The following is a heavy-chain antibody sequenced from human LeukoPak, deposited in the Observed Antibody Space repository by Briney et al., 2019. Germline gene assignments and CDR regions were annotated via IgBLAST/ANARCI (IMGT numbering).Heavy chain of an antibody. D-gene: IGHD1-14*01. CDR1: GYSFTTYY. CDR3: ASDGIEGDYYYMDV. CDR2: NNPGGGTV. Sequence: RWASVKVSCKASGYSFTTYYLHWVRQAPGQGLEWMGKNNPGGGTVVHGRKFQGRVSMTRDMSTSTVYMELSSLTSEDTAVYYCASDGIEGDYYYMDVWGRGTTVTVSS. J-gene: IGHJ6*03. V-gene: IGHV1-46*01.